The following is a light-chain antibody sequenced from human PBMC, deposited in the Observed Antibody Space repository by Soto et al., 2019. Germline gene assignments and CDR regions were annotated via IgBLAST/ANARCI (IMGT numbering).Light chain of an antibody. V-gene: IGLV2-8*01. J-gene: IGLJ1*01. CDR1: SSDVGAYNY. Sequence: QSVLTQPPSASGSPGQSVTISCTGTSSDVGAYNYVPWYQQHPGKAPKLMIYEVGNRPAGVPDRFSASKSGNTASLTVSGLQAEDEADYYCRSYAGSNNFVFGSGTKVTVL. CDR2: EVG. CDR3: RSYAGSNNFV.